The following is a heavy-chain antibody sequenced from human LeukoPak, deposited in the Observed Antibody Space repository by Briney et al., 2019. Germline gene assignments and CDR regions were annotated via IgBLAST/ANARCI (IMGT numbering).Heavy chain of an antibody. J-gene: IGHJ6*03. CDR2: ISSSGSTI. CDR3: ARENYSGSYSGRYYYYMDV. Sequence: GGSLRLSCAASGFTFSSYEMNWVRQAPGKGLEWVSYISSSGSTIYYADSVKGRFTISRDNAKNSLYLQMNSLRAEDTAVYYCARENYSGSYSGRYYYYMDVWGKGTTVTISS. D-gene: IGHD1-26*01. V-gene: IGHV3-48*03. CDR1: GFTFSSYE.